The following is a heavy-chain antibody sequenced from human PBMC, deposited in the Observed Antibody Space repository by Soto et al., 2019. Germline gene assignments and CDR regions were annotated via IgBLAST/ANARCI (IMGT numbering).Heavy chain of an antibody. CDR1: GGSVSSGSYY. D-gene: IGHD6-6*01. CDR2: IYYSGST. V-gene: IGHV4-61*01. Sequence: SETLSLTCTVSGGSVSSGSYYWSWIRQPPGKGLEWIGYIYYSGSTNYNPSLKSRVTISVDTSKNQFSLKLSSVTAADTAVYYCARDLFQGWSEYSSSPGRDYYGMDVWGQGTTVTVSS. J-gene: IGHJ6*02. CDR3: ARDLFQGWSEYSSSPGRDYYGMDV.